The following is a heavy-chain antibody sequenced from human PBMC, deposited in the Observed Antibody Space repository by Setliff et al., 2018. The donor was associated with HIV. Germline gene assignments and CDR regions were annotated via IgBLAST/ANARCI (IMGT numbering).Heavy chain of an antibody. D-gene: IGHD3-16*01. CDR2: MNPSTGEI. V-gene: IGHV1-8*01. CDR3: ARPSHVYDDDGPLGY. J-gene: IGHJ4*02. Sequence: GASVKVSCKTSGYSFTAYDINWVRQATGRGLEWMAWMNPSTGEIGYARKFQGRLTMTRDSSIATAFMELRGLRSEDTAIYYCARPSHVYDDDGPLGYWGQGTLVTVSS. CDR1: GYSFTAYD.